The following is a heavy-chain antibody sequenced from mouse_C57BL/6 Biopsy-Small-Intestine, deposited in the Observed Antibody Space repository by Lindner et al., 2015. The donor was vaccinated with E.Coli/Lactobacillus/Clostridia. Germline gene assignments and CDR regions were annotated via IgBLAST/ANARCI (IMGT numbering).Heavy chain of an antibody. CDR3: TRHYYRKMFVY. CDR1: GFTFSNYV. Sequence: VQLQESGGGLVKPGGSLKLSCAASGFTFSNYVMSWVRQTPENRLEWVAAINNNDGSTYYPDTVKDRFTISGDNAKNTLYLQMSSLRSEDSAFYYCTRHYYRKMFVYWGRGTLVTVSA. J-gene: IGHJ3*01. V-gene: IGHV5-6-2*01. CDR2: INNNDGST. D-gene: IGHD1-1*01.